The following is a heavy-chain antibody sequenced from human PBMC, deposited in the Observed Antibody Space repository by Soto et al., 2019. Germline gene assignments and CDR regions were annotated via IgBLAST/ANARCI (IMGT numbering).Heavy chain of an antibody. CDR3: AKGKSTGDIDWFDP. Sequence: PGVSLRLSCTASGFALLNYAMAFFRHSPGKGLEWVSTLIGGHYGTAYSYSVKGRFTVSRDNSKNCLYLQMNSLGVEDTAMYFCAKGKSTGDIDWFDPWGQGSLVTVSS. V-gene: IGHV3-23*01. CDR2: LIGGHYGT. CDR1: GFALLNYA. D-gene: IGHD3-10*01. J-gene: IGHJ5*02.